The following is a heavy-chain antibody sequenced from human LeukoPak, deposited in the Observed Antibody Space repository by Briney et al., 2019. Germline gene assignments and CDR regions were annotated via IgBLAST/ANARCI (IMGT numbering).Heavy chain of an antibody. J-gene: IGHJ5*02. CDR2: IYYSGNT. CDR1: RGSISSSSYY. V-gene: IGHV4-39*01. Sequence: SETLSLTCTVSRGSISSSSYYWGWIRQPPGKGLEWIGSIYYSGNTYYNPSLKSRVTISVDTSKNQFSLKLSSVPAADTAVYYCARRRLGETTTANWFDPWGQGTLVTVSS. CDR3: ARRRLGETTTANWFDP. D-gene: IGHD4-17*01.